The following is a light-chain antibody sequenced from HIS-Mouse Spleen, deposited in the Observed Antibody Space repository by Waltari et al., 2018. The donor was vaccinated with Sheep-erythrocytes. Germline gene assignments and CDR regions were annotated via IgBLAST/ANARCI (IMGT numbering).Light chain of an antibody. CDR1: SSDAGGYNY. CDR3: SSYAGSNNWV. Sequence: QSALTQPPSASGPPGQSVTISCTGTSSDAGGYNYVSWYQQHPGKAPKLLIYQGSKRPSGIPCRFSGSQSSNPDSLTVSGLQAEDEADYYCSSYAGSNNWVFGGGTKLTVL. J-gene: IGLJ3*02. V-gene: IGLV2-8*01. CDR2: QGS.